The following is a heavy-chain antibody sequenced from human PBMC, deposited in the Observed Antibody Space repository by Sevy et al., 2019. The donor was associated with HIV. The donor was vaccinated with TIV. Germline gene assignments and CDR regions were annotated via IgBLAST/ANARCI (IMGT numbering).Heavy chain of an antibody. V-gene: IGHV3-23*01. CDR2: LSFGCGKI. CDR3: AREGCSKPHDY. Sequence: GGSLRLSCAASGFTFSSYAMTWVRQAPGKGLEWVSTLSFGCGKINYADTVKGRFTISRDNSKNTLYLQMNRLRAEDTAVYCCAREGCSKPHDYWGQGTLVTVSS. D-gene: IGHD3-10*02. J-gene: IGHJ4*02. CDR1: GFTFSSYA.